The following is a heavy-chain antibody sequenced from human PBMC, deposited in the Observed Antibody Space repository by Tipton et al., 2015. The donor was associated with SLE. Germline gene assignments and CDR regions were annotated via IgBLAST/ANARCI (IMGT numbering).Heavy chain of an antibody. V-gene: IGHV4-38-2*02. CDR1: GYSISSGYY. D-gene: IGHD6-6*01. CDR2: INHSGST. Sequence: LRLSCTVSGYSISSGYYWSWFRQSPGKGLEWIGEINHSGSTNHNPSLKSRVTILVDTAKNQFSLRLSSVTAADTAVYYCARHEYGSSSAAFEIWGHGTMVTVSS. CDR3: ARHEYGSSSAAFEI. J-gene: IGHJ3*02.